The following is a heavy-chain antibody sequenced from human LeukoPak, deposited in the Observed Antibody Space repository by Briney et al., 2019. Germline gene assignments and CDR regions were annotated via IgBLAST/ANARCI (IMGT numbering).Heavy chain of an antibody. V-gene: IGHV4-59*01. CDR2: IYYSGST. Sequence: SETLSLTCTISGGSISSYYWSWIRQPPGKGLEWIGYIYYSGSTNYNPSLESRVTISVDTSKNQFSLKLSSVTAADTAVYYCARESLRFLEWPYAFDIWGQGTMVTVSS. CDR3: ARESLRFLEWPYAFDI. D-gene: IGHD3-3*01. J-gene: IGHJ3*02. CDR1: GGSISSYY.